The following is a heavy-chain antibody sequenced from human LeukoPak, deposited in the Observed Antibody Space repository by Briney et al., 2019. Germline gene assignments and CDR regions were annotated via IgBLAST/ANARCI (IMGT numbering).Heavy chain of an antibody. V-gene: IGHV1-2*02. CDR3: ARSPDILTGENFDY. Sequence: ASVKVSCKASGYTFTDDYVRWVRQAPGQGLEWMGWTNPNSGVTNYAQKFQGRVTMTRDMSISTAYMELSRLRSDDTAVYYCARSPDILTGENFDYWGQGTLVTVSS. CDR1: GYTFTDDY. D-gene: IGHD3-9*01. J-gene: IGHJ4*02. CDR2: TNPNSGVT.